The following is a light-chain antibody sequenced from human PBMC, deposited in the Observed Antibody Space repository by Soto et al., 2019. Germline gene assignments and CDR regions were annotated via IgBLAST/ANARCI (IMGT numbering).Light chain of an antibody. CDR2: AAS. Sequence: DIQLTQSPSFLSASVGDRVTITCRASQGISSYLAWYQQKPGTAPKLLIYAASTLQSGVPSRFSGSGSGTEFTLTISSLQPEDFATYYCQQLNSYPLTFGGGTKAEIK. CDR1: QGISSY. V-gene: IGKV1-9*01. CDR3: QQLNSYPLT. J-gene: IGKJ4*01.